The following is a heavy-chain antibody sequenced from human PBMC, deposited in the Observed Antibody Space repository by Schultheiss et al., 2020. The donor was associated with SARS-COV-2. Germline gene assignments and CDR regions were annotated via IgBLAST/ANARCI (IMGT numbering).Heavy chain of an antibody. CDR1: GGSISSYF. J-gene: IGHJ3*02. CDR3: ERDIIAAAGPGDAFDI. Sequence: SETLSLTCTVSGGSISSYFWNWIRQPAGKGLEWIGRIYTSGSTNYNPSLKSRVTMSVDTSKNQFSLKLSSVTAADTAVYYCERDIIAAAGPGDAFDIWGQGTMVTVS. D-gene: IGHD6-13*01. CDR2: IYTSGST. V-gene: IGHV4-4*07.